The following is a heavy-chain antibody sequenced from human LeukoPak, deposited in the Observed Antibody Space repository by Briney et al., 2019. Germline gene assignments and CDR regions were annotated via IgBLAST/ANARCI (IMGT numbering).Heavy chain of an antibody. D-gene: IGHD4-23*01. CDR1: GFTFSDYY. Sequence: GGSLRLSCEASGFTFSDYYMSWIRQAPGKGLDWVSHMSNSGGAIHYADSVKGRFTISRDNARKSLYLQMNSLRADDTAVYYCARVSRGGGRVAFDIWGQGTMVTVSS. V-gene: IGHV3-11*01. J-gene: IGHJ3*02. CDR2: MSNSGGAI. CDR3: ARVSRGGGRVAFDI.